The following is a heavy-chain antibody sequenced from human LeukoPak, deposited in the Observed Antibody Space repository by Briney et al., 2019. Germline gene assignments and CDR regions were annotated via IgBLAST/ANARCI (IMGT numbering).Heavy chain of an antibody. V-gene: IGHV3-30*02. J-gene: IGHJ4*02. CDR3: AKDGRIAQLVFPFDY. CDR2: IRYDGSNK. CDR1: GFTFSSYG. Sequence: GGSLRLSCAASGFTFSSYGMHWVRQAPGKGLEWVAFIRYDGSNKYYADSVKGRFTISRDNSKNTLYLQMNSLRAEDTAVYYCAKDGRIAQLVFPFDYWGQGTLVTVSS. D-gene: IGHD6-6*01.